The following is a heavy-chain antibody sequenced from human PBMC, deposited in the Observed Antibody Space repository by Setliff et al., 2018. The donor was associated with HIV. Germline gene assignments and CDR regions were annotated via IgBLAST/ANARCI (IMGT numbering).Heavy chain of an antibody. J-gene: IGHJ6*02. V-gene: IGHV3-21*01. Sequence: RLSCAASGFTFSRYSMNWVRQAPGKGLEWVSSISSTSSYIYYGDSLKGRFTVSRDNVKNSLFLQMNSLRAEDTAVYYCTRDSALESFRPFSYGSSFGMGVWGQGTTVTVSS. CDR3: TRDSALESFRPFSYGSSFGMGV. CDR2: ISSTSSYI. D-gene: IGHD5-18*01. CDR1: GFTFSRYS.